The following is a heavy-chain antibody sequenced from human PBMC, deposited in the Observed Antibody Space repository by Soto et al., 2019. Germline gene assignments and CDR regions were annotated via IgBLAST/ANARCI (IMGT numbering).Heavy chain of an antibody. CDR1: GGTFSSYA. Sequence: GASVKVSCKASGGTFSSYAISWVRQAPGQGLEWMGGIIPIFGTANYAQKFQGRVTITADESTSTAYMELSSLRSEDTAVYYCARGIAAAGSYYYYGMDVWGQGTKVTVSS. J-gene: IGHJ6*02. D-gene: IGHD6-13*01. CDR2: IIPIFGTA. V-gene: IGHV1-69*13. CDR3: ARGIAAAGSYYYYGMDV.